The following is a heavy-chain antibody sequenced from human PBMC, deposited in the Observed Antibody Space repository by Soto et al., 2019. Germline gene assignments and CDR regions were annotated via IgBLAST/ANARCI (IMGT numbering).Heavy chain of an antibody. CDR1: GGSVSSGTYY. Sequence: SETLSLTCTVSGGSVSSGTYYWGWIRKPPGNGLEWIGYIDYSGSTNYNPSLKSRVTISVVTSKNQPPLKLSPVPAADTPVYSCARVEMGTWAYYYYYCGMRCWGQGTTVTVSS. J-gene: IGHJ6*02. CDR3: ARVEMGTWAYYYYYCGMRC. V-gene: IGHV4-61*01. CDR2: IDYSGST. D-gene: IGHD7-27*01.